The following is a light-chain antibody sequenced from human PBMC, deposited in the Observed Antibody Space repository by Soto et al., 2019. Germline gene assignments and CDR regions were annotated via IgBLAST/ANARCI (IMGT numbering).Light chain of an antibody. Sequence: LTQPPSASGSPGQSVTISCTGTSGDVGGYDYVSWYQQHPGKAPKLMIYEVTKRPLGVPDRFSGSKSGNTASLTVSGLQAEDEADYYCSSYAGSDNPDVFGTGTKVTVL. CDR2: EVT. CDR3: SSYAGSDNPDV. CDR1: SGDVGGYDY. J-gene: IGLJ1*01. V-gene: IGLV2-8*01.